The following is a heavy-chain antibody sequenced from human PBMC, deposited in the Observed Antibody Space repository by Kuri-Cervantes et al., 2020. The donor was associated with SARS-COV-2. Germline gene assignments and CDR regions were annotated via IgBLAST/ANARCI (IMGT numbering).Heavy chain of an antibody. D-gene: IGHD1-26*01. CDR3: ASEDSGSYFRGRGMFDP. V-gene: IGHV3-21*01. CDR2: ISSSSSYI. Sequence: SLKVSGAASGLTFSSYSMNWVRQAPGKGLEWVSSISSSSSYIYYADSVKGRFTISRDNAKNSLYLQMNSLRAEDTAVYYCASEDSGSYFRGRGMFDPWGQGTLVTVSS. J-gene: IGHJ5*02. CDR1: GLTFSSYS.